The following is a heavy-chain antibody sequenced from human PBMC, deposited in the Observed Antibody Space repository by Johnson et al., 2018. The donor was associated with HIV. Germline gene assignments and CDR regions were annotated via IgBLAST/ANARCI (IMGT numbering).Heavy chain of an antibody. Sequence: VQLVESGGGVVQPGRSLRLSCAASGFTVSSNYMSWVRQAPGKGLEWVSVIYSGGSTYYADSVRGRFTISRDNSKNTPYLQMNSRRAEDTAVYYCARGGGSSSWYQADAFDIWGQGTMVTVSS. CDR3: ARGGGSSSWYQADAFDI. V-gene: IGHV3-53*01. CDR2: IYSGGST. J-gene: IGHJ3*02. D-gene: IGHD6-13*01. CDR1: GFTVSSNY.